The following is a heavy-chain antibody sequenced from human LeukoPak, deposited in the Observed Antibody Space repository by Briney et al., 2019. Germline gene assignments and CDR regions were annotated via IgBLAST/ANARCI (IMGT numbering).Heavy chain of an antibody. CDR2: VRPTGGKT. Sequence: GASVQVPRKASGYTFTNYYFNWVRQATGQGLAWMGWVRPTGGKTKYAQKFKGRVTMTRDASISTAYMELNSLRSEDTAVNYCARGRVVWFGAGWYYDLWGQGTLVTVSS. D-gene: IGHD3-10*01. CDR1: GYTFTNYY. V-gene: IGHV1-8*01. CDR3: ARGRVVWFGAGWYYDL. J-gene: IGHJ2*01.